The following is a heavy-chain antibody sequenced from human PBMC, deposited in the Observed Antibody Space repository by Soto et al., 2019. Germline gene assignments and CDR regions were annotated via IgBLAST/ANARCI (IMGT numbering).Heavy chain of an antibody. CDR1: GFMFSAYW. D-gene: IGHD5-18*01. V-gene: IGHV3-7*01. CDR2: IHGDGGNI. CDR3: ARDFYGGYTYGPGDY. J-gene: IGHJ4*02. Sequence: GVSLRLSCAASGFMFSAYWMSWVRQAPGKGLEWVANIHGDGGNIYYVDSVKGRFTISRDNAKRSLYLQMNSLRAEDTAVYYRARDFYGGYTYGPGDYWGQGALVTVSS.